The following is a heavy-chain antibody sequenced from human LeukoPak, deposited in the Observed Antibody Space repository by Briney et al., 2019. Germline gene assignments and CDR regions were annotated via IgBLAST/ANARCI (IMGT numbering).Heavy chain of an antibody. CDR2: IKQDGSEK. V-gene: IGHV3-7*01. J-gene: IGHJ5*01. Sequence: GGSLRLACAASGFTFSSYWMSWVRQAPGKGLEWMANIKQDGSEKYYVDSVKGRFTISRDNAKNSLYLQMNSLRAEDTAVYDCATRYGTYCSCGPGTLVTVSS. CDR3: ATRYGTYCS. D-gene: IGHD4-17*01. CDR1: GFTFSSYW.